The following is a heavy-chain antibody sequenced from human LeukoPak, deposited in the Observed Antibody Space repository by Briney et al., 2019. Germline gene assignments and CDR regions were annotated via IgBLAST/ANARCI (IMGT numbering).Heavy chain of an antibody. Sequence: SQTLSLTCSVSGGSISSGGYYWSWLRQHPGKGLEWIWYIHYSGRTYYNPSLKSRVMVSVDTSKNQFSLRLSSVTAADTAVYYCARELRYSTNYSYYYGMDVWGKGTTVTVSS. D-gene: IGHD3-9*01. CDR1: GGSISSGGYY. J-gene: IGHJ6*04. CDR3: ARELRYSTNYSYYYGMDV. V-gene: IGHV4-31*03. CDR2: IHYSGRT.